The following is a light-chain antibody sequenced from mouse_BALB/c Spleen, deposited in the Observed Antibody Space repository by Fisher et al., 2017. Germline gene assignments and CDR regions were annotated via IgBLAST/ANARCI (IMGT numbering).Light chain of an antibody. V-gene: IGKV4-55*01. CDR2: YTS. CDR3: QQWSSNPPT. Sequence: IVLTQSPAIMSASPGEKVTMTCSASSSVSYMYWYQQKPGSSPRLLIYYTSNLAPGVPARFSGSGSGTSFSFTISSMEAEDAATYYCQQWSSNPPTFGGGTKLEIK. CDR1: SSVSY. J-gene: IGKJ1*01.